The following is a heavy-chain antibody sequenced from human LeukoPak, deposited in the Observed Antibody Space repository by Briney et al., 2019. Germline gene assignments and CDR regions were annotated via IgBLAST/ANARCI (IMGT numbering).Heavy chain of an antibody. Sequence: GGSLRLSCTASGFTLSSYDMNWVRQAPGKGLEWISFISSGGSTIYYADSVKGRFTISKDHAKISLYLHMNRLRAEDTAVYYCATSSAWYRRAIDFWGQGTLVTVSS. CDR1: GFTLSSYD. CDR3: ATSSAWYRRAIDF. CDR2: ISSGGSTI. J-gene: IGHJ4*02. V-gene: IGHV3-48*03. D-gene: IGHD6-19*01.